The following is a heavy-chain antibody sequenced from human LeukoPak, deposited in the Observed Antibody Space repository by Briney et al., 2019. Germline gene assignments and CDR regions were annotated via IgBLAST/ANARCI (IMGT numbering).Heavy chain of an antibody. J-gene: IGHJ4*02. CDR2: IIPIFGTA. CDR3: ARDRRPDYYDSSGYYGMYYFDY. D-gene: IGHD3-22*01. CDR1: GGTFSSYA. V-gene: IGHV1-69*13. Sequence: ASVKVSCKASGGTFSSYAISWVRQAPGQGLEWMGGIIPIFGTANYAQKFQGRVTITADESTSTAYMELSSLRSEDTAVYYCARDRRPDYYDSSGYYGMYYFDYWGQGTLVTVSS.